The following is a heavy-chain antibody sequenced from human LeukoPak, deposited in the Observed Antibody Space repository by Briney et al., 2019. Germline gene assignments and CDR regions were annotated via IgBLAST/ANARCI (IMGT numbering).Heavy chain of an antibody. V-gene: IGHV3-30*18. CDR1: GFTFNSFG. CDR3: AKDYDSSGWAAFDI. J-gene: IGHJ3*02. CDR2: ISYDGSNK. Sequence: PGGSLRLSCAASGFTFNSFGMHWGRQAPRKGLEWVAVISYDGSNKYFADSVKGRFTISRDNSKNTLYLQMNSLRAEDTAVYYCAKDYDSSGWAAFDIWGQGTMVTVSS. D-gene: IGHD3-22*01.